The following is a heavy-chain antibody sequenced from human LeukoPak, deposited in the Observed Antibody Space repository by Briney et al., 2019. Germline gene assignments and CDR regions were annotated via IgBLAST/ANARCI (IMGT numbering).Heavy chain of an antibody. CDR2: IYHSGST. J-gene: IGHJ6*02. V-gene: IGHV4-30-2*01. CDR3: ARHTLTVPSNYYYGMDV. CDR1: GGSISSGGYS. Sequence: SQTLSLTCAVSGGSISSGGYSWSWIRQPPGKGLEWIGYIYHSGSTYYNPSLKSRVTISVDRSKNQFSLKLSSVTAADTAVYYCARHTLTVPSNYYYGMDVWGQGTTVTVSS. D-gene: IGHD4-17*01.